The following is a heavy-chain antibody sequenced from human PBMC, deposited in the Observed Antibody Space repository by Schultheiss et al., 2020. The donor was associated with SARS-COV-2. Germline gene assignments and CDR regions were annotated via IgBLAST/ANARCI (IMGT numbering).Heavy chain of an antibody. CDR2: IYHSGST. CDR3: ASGVVPGGNWFDP. D-gene: IGHD2-2*01. Sequence: SETLSLTCTVSGGSISSYYWSWIRQPPGKGLEWIGSIYHSGSTYYNPSLKSRVTISVDTSKNQFSLKLSSVTAADTAVYYCASGVVPGGNWFDPWGQGTLVTVSS. V-gene: IGHV4-59*04. CDR1: GGSISSYY. J-gene: IGHJ5*02.